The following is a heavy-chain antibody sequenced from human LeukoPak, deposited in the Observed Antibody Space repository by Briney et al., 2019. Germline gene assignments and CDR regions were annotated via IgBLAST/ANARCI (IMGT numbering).Heavy chain of an antibody. Sequence: SETLSLTCTVSGGSISSGGYYWTWIRQTPGKGLEWIGYIYSSGETHYNPSLGSRVTISVDRSKNQFSLKLSSVTAADTAVYYCARGGFGRFGELWAIDYWGQGTLVTVSS. CDR3: ARGGFGRFGELWAIDY. V-gene: IGHV4-30-2*01. CDR2: IYSSGET. CDR1: GGSISSGGYY. D-gene: IGHD3-10*01. J-gene: IGHJ4*02.